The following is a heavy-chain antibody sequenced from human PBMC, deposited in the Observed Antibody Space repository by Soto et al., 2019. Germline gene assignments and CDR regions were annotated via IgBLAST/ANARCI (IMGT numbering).Heavy chain of an antibody. V-gene: IGHV1-18*01. D-gene: IGHD4-17*01. Sequence: ASVKVSCKASGYTFTNYGFTLLRQAPGQGLEWLGWISTYNGNTKYAQKVQGRLTMTTDTSTSTANMELTSLRSDDTALYYCARTTVTASYYYMDVWGKGSTVTVSS. CDR3: ARTTVTASYYYMDV. J-gene: IGHJ6*03. CDR1: GYTFTNYG. CDR2: ISTYNGNT.